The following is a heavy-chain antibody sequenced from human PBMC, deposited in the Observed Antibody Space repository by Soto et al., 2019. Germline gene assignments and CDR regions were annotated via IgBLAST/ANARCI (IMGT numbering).Heavy chain of an antibody. CDR1: GGSISSSNW. Sequence: QVQLQESGPGLVKPSGTLSLTCAVSGGSISSSNWWSWVRQPPGKGLEWIGEIYHSGSTNYNPSLKSRVTISVDKSKNQFSLKLSSVTAADTAVYYCARDSPIYYDSSGYYYRFDYWGQGTLVTVSS. V-gene: IGHV4-4*02. J-gene: IGHJ4*02. CDR2: IYHSGST. CDR3: ARDSPIYYDSSGYYYRFDY. D-gene: IGHD3-22*01.